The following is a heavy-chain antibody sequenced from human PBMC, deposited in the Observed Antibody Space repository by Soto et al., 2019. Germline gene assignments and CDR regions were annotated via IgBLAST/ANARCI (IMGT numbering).Heavy chain of an antibody. CDR3: ARVPSP. CDR1: GGSISSGGYS. Sequence: QLQLQESGSGLVKPSQTLSLTCAVSGGSISSGGYSWSWIRQPPGKGLEWLGYIYHSGSTYYTYYNPALESRVTISVDRSKNQFSLKLSSVTAADTAVYYCARVPSPWGQGTLVTVSS. CDR2: IYHSGSTYYT. V-gene: IGHV4-30-2*01. J-gene: IGHJ5*02.